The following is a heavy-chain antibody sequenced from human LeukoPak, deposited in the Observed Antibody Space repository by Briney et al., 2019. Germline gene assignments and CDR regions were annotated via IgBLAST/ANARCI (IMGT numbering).Heavy chain of an antibody. CDR1: GGSISSYY. CDR3: ARSLRSPRYCIDDTCYFDY. Sequence: ASETLSLTCTVSGGSISSYYWSWIRQPPGKGLEWIGYIYYSGSTNYNPSLKSRVTISVDTSKNQFSLKLSSVTAADTAVYYCARSLRSPRYCIDDTCYFDYWGQGTLVTVSS. V-gene: IGHV4-59*01. D-gene: IGHD2-15*01. CDR2: IYYSGST. J-gene: IGHJ4*02.